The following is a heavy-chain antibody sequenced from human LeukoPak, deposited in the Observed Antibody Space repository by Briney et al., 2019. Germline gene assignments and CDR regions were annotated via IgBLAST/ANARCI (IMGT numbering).Heavy chain of an antibody. D-gene: IGHD3-9*01. CDR1: GFTFSIYW. V-gene: IGHV3-23*01. J-gene: IGHJ4*02. Sequence: GGSLRLSCAASGFTFSIYWMSWVRQAPGKGLEWVSAISGSGGSTYYADSVKGRFTISRDNSKNTLYLQMNSLRAEDTAVYYCAKRYFECFDYWGQGTLVTVSS. CDR3: AKRYFECFDY. CDR2: ISGSGGST.